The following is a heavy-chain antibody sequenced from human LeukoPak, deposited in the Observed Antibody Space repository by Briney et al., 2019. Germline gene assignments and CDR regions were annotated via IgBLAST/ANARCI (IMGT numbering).Heavy chain of an antibody. CDR2: IYTSGST. CDR3: ARGDIVVVPAALDV. CDR1: GGSVSSYY. D-gene: IGHD2-2*01. V-gene: IGHV4-4*07. Sequence: SETLSLTCTVSGGSVSSYYWSWIRQPAGKGLEWIGRIYTSGSTNYNPSLTSRVSLSVDRSKNQFSLKLSSVTAADTPVYYCARGDIVVVPAALDVWGKGTTVTVSS. J-gene: IGHJ6*04.